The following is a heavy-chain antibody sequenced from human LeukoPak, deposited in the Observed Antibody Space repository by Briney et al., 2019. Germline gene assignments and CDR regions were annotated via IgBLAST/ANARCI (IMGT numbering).Heavy chain of an antibody. D-gene: IGHD6-19*01. V-gene: IGHV1-18*01. J-gene: IGHJ4*02. CDR3: ARPSSSGWYHRPQSGHYFDY. CDR1: GYTFNNFG. CDR2: ISAYNGNT. Sequence: ASVKVSCKASGYTFNNFGISWVRQAPGQGLEWMGWISAYNGNTNYAQKLQGRVTMTTDTSTSTAYMELRSLRSDDTAVYYCARPSSSGWYHRPQSGHYFDYWGQGTLVTVSS.